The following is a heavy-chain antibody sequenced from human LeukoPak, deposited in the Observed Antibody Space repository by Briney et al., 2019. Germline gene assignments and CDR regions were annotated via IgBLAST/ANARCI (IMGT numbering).Heavy chain of an antibody. J-gene: IGHJ4*02. V-gene: IGHV3-33*01. CDR3: ARDSVDTAMPILDY. CDR2: IWYDGSSK. CDR1: GFTFSSYG. Sequence: GRCLRLSCAASGFTFSSYGMHWVRQAPGKGRRGEEVIWYDGSSKYYADSVKGRFTISRDNSKNTLYLQMNSLRAEDTAVYYCARDSVDTAMPILDYWGQGTLVTVSS. D-gene: IGHD5-18*01.